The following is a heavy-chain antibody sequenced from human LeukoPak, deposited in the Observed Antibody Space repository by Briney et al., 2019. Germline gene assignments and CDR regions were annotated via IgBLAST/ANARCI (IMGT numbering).Heavy chain of an antibody. J-gene: IGHJ6*03. D-gene: IGHD1-7*01. Sequence: ASVKLSCKASGYTFTGYYMHWVRQAPGQGLEWMGWINPNSGGTNYAQKFPGRVTMTRDTSISTAYMELSRLRSDDTAVYYCAREGLQNSYYYYFRDVWAKGTTVTVSS. V-gene: IGHV1-2*02. CDR1: GYTFTGYY. CDR2: INPNSGGT. CDR3: AREGLQNSYYYYFRDV.